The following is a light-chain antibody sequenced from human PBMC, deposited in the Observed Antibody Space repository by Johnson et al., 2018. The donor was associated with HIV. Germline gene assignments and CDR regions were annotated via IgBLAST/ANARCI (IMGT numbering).Light chain of an antibody. CDR3: GTWDSSMSAV. Sequence: QSVLTQPPSVSAAPGQKVTISCSGSSSNIGNKYVSWYQQLPGTAPKLLIYENSKRPSGIPDRFSGSKSGTSATLGITGLQTGDEADYYCGTWDSSMSAVFGSGTKVTVL. V-gene: IGLV1-51*02. J-gene: IGLJ1*01. CDR1: SSNIGNKY. CDR2: ENS.